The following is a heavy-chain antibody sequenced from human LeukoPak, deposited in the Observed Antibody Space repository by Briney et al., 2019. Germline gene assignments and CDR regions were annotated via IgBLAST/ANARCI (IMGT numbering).Heavy chain of an antibody. CDR3: AREGRQWLVPNWFDP. D-gene: IGHD6-19*01. CDR1: GGSISSYY. Sequence: PSETLSLTCTVSGGSISSYYWSWIRQPAGKGLEWIGRIYTSGSTNYNPSLKSRVTMSVDTSKNQFSLKLSSVTAADTAVYYCAREGRQWLVPNWFDPWGQGTLVTVSS. V-gene: IGHV4-4*07. J-gene: IGHJ5*02. CDR2: IYTSGST.